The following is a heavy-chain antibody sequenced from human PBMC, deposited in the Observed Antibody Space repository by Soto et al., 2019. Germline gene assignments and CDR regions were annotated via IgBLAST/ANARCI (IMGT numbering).Heavy chain of an antibody. J-gene: IGHJ6*02. CDR2: IIPLFGTT. Sequence: QEQMVQSGVEVRRPGSSVKVSCKASGDTFKNCVISWVRQAPGQGLEWMGGIIPLFGTTDFAQRFQGRLTITTDESTTTAYMELSRLRSEDTATYYCAAELGFGKLSVVWGQGTTVIVSS. CDR1: GDTFKNCV. D-gene: IGHD3-10*01. CDR3: AAELGFGKLSVV. V-gene: IGHV1-69*01.